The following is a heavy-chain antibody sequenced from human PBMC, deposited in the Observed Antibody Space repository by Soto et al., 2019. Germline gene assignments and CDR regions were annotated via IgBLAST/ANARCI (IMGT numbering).Heavy chain of an antibody. V-gene: IGHV4-59*08. D-gene: IGHD3-10*01. Sequence: PSETLSLTCTVSGGSLSSYYWNWIRQPPGKGLEWIGYIYYSGSTNYNPSFKSRVNISVDTSKNQLSMKLSSVTAADAAVYYCARSPSMVRGVIMDYWGQGTLVTVSS. CDR3: ARSPSMVRGVIMDY. CDR1: GGSLSSYY. J-gene: IGHJ4*02. CDR2: IYYSGST.